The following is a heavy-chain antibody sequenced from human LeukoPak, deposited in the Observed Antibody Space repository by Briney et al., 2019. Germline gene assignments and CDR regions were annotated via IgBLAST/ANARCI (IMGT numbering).Heavy chain of an antibody. V-gene: IGHV1-18*01. CDR1: GGTFSSYA. D-gene: IGHD2-2*02. CDR3: ARPLGYCSSTSCYTEDWFDP. Sequence: ASVKVSCKASGGTFSSYAISWVRQAPGQGLEWMGWISAYNGNTNYAQKLQGRVTMTTDTSTSTAYMELRSLRSDDTAVYYCARPLGYCSSTSCYTEDWFDPWGQGTLVTVSS. CDR2: ISAYNGNT. J-gene: IGHJ5*02.